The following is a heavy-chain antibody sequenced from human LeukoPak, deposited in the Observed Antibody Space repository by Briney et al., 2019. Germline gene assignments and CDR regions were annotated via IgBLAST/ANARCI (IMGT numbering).Heavy chain of an antibody. CDR1: GFTLSSCW. CDR2: INTDGTST. D-gene: IGHD3-10*01. CDR3: ARHGFPYGLDH. Sequence: PGGSLRLSCAASGFTLSSCWMHWVRQAPGKGLVWVSRINTDGTSTTYADSVKGRFTISRDNAKNTLYLQMNSLRAEDTAVYYCARHGFPYGLDHWGQGTLVTVSS. V-gene: IGHV3-74*01. J-gene: IGHJ4*02.